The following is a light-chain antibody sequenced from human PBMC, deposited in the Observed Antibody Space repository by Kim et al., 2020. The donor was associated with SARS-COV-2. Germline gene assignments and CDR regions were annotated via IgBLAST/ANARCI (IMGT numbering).Light chain of an antibody. CDR2: VNNDGSH. Sequence: QLVLTQSPSASASLGASVKLTCTLSSGHSNYAIAWHQQQPEKGPRYLMKVNNDGSHSKGDGIPDRFSGSSSGAERYLTISNLQSEDEADYYCQTWGTGIWIFGGGTQLTVL. J-gene: IGLJ2*01. CDR3: QTWGTGIWI. CDR1: SGHSNYA. V-gene: IGLV4-69*02.